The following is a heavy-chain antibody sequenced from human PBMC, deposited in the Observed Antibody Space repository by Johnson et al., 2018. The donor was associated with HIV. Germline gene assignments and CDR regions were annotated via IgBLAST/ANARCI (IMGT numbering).Heavy chain of an antibody. Sequence: QVQLVESGGGVVQPGRSLRLSCAASGITFSSYAMHWVRQAPGKGLEWVAVISYDGSNKYYADSVKGRFTISRDNSKNTLYLQMNSLRAEDTAVYNCARDQDWGYYDSTAFDIWGQGTMVTVSS. V-gene: IGHV3-30*04. D-gene: IGHD3-22*01. CDR2: ISYDGSNK. CDR1: GITFSSYA. J-gene: IGHJ3*02. CDR3: ARDQDWGYYDSTAFDI.